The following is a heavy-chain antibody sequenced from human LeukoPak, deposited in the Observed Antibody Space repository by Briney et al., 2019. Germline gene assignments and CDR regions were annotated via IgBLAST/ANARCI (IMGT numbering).Heavy chain of an antibody. CDR2: INSDGSST. CDR3: ARPHVGTVSNWFDS. Sequence: GGSLRLSCAASGFDLSDFWVHWVRQAPGKGLAWVARINSDGSSTSYADSVEGRFTISRDNAKNTLHLQMNSLRVEDTAVYYCARPHVGTVSNWFDSWGQGTLVTVSS. D-gene: IGHD4-17*01. CDR1: GFDLSDFW. J-gene: IGHJ5*01. V-gene: IGHV3-74*01.